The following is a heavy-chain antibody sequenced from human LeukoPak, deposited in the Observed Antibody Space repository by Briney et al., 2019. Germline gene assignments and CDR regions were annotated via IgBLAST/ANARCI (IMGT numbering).Heavy chain of an antibody. V-gene: IGHV4-30-4*01. Sequence: SETLSLTCTVSGGSISSGDYYWSWIHQPPGKGLEWIGYIYYSGSTYYNPSLKSRVTISVDTSKNQFSLKLSSVTAADTAVYYCARVARASSGVSFDYWGQGTLVTVSS. CDR3: ARVARASSGVSFDY. CDR2: IYYSGST. D-gene: IGHD6-25*01. CDR1: GGSISSGDYY. J-gene: IGHJ4*02.